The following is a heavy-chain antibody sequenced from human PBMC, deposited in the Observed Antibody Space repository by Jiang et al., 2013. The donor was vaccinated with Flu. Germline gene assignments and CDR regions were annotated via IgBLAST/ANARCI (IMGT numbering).Heavy chain of an antibody. CDR3: ARDRGGGVAVAAPVGHWFDP. CDR1: GYTFTGYY. J-gene: IGHJ5*02. V-gene: IGHV1-2*02. Sequence: SVKVSCKASGYTFTGYYMHWVRQAPGQGLEWMGWINPNSGGTNYAQKFQGRVTMTRDTSISTAYMELSRLRSDDTAVYYCARDRGGGVAVAAPVGHWFDPWGQGTLVTVSS. D-gene: IGHD6-19*01. CDR2: INPNSGGT.